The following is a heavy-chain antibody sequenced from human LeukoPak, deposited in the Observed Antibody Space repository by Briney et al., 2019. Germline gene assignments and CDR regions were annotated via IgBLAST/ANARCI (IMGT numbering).Heavy chain of an antibody. J-gene: IGHJ6*03. CDR1: GGSINNYY. CDR3: ARSGGYDLYYYYYMDV. CDR2: IYDSGST. Sequence: SETLSLTCAVSGGSINNYYWSWIRQPPGKGLEWIGYIYDSGSTNYNPSLKSRVTISVDTSKNQFSLKLSSVTAADTAVYYCARSGGYDLYYYYYMDVWGKGTTVTISS. D-gene: IGHD5-12*01. V-gene: IGHV4-59*01.